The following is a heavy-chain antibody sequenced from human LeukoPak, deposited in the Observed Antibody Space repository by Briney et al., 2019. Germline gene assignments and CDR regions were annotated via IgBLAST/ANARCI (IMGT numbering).Heavy chain of an antibody. J-gene: IGHJ6*02. V-gene: IGHV1-8*01. CDR2: MNPNSGNT. CDR1: GYTFTSYD. Sequence: ASVKVSCKASGYTFTSYDINWVRQATGQGLEWMGWMNPNSGNTGYAQKFQGRVTMTRNTSISTAYMELSSLRSEDTAVYYCASGYCSSTSCYTSKYYYYGMDVWSQGTTVTVSS. CDR3: ASGYCSSTSCYTSKYYYYGMDV. D-gene: IGHD2-2*02.